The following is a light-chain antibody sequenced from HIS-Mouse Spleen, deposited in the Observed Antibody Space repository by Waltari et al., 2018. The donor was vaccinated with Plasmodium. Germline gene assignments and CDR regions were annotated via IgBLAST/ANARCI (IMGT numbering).Light chain of an antibody. Sequence: EIVMTQSPATLSVSPGERATLSCRASPRVRSNLDWYQQKPGQAPRLLIYGASTRATGIPARFSGSGSGTEFTLTISSLQSEDFAVYYCQQYNNWSFTFGPGTKVDIK. CDR3: QQYNNWSFT. CDR1: PRVRSN. CDR2: GAS. V-gene: IGKV3-15*01. J-gene: IGKJ3*01.